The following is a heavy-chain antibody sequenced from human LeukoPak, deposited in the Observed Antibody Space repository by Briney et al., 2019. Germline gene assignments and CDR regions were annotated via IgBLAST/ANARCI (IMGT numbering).Heavy chain of an antibody. CDR3: TRDSDFSSAI. J-gene: IGHJ4*02. V-gene: IGHV3-74*01. D-gene: IGHD3-3*01. Sequence: GGSLRLSCAASGFTFSSYWMHWVRQAPGKGLVWVSRISPDGSTTGHADSVKGRFTTSRDNAKNTLFLQMNSLRAEDTAVYYCTRDSDFSSAIWGQGTLVTVSS. CDR2: ISPDGSTT. CDR1: GFTFSSYW.